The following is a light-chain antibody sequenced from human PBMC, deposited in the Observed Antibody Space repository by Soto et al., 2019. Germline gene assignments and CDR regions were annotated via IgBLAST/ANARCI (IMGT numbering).Light chain of an antibody. CDR1: QSISNY. CDR2: LAS. Sequence: DIQMTQSPSSLSASVGDRVTITCRASQSISNYLNWYQQRPGKAPKLLIYLASSLSSGVPSKFSGSGSGTDFTLTISVLQPEDSATYYCLQTYKTPLTFGQGTKVEIK. CDR3: LQTYKTPLT. V-gene: IGKV1-39*01. J-gene: IGKJ1*01.